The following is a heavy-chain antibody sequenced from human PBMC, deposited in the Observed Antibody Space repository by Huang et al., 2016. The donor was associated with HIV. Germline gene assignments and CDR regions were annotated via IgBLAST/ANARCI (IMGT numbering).Heavy chain of an antibody. CDR3: AKDTNRGIWSFDVFDF. CDR1: GFTFGDYA. CDR2: ASWNGDRL. J-gene: IGHJ3*01. Sequence: EVRLTESGGGLVQPGGSLRLSCAASGFTFGDYAMHWVRQPPERGLEWVAGASWNGDRLRHAAVVRGRCLMSRDNAKNSLSLVMTHLKDDDTAFYYCAKDTNRGIWSFDVFDFWGQGTLVTVSS. D-gene: IGHD3-9*01. V-gene: IGHV3-9*01.